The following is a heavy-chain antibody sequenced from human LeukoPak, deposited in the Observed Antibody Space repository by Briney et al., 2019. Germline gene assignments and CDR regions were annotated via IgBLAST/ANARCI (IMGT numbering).Heavy chain of an antibody. Sequence: GASVKVSCKASGYTFTSYAMHWVRQAPGQRLEWMGWINAGNGNTKYSQEFQGRVTITRDTSASTAYMELSSLRSEDMAVYYCARATVWGSYLYFDYWGQGTLVTVSS. V-gene: IGHV1-3*03. CDR1: GYTFTSYA. CDR2: INAGNGNT. D-gene: IGHD3-16*02. J-gene: IGHJ4*02. CDR3: ARATVWGSYLYFDY.